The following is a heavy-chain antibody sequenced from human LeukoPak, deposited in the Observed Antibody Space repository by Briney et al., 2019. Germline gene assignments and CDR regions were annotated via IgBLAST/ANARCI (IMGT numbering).Heavy chain of an antibody. CDR2: INPNSGDT. CDR1: GYTFTSYY. Sequence: GAPVKVSCKASGYTFTSYYVHWVRQAPGQGLEWMGWINPNSGDTNYAQKFQGRVTMTADTSISTAYMELTRLRSDDTAVYYCARGIYYGSGSPVDYWGQGTLVTVSS. CDR3: ARGIYYGSGSPVDY. J-gene: IGHJ4*02. D-gene: IGHD3-10*01. V-gene: IGHV1-2*02.